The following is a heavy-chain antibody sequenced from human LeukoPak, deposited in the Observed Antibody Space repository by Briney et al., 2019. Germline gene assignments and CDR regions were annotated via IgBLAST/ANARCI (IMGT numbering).Heavy chain of an antibody. Sequence: SETLSLTCTVSGGSISNYYWSWIRQPPGKGLEWIGYIYYSGSTYYNPSLKSRVTISVDTSKNQFSLKLSTVTAADTAVYYCARERSSNMFDYWGQGTLVTVSS. CDR2: IYYSGST. CDR1: GGSISNYY. J-gene: IGHJ4*02. CDR3: ARERSSNMFDY. D-gene: IGHD6-13*01. V-gene: IGHV4-59*12.